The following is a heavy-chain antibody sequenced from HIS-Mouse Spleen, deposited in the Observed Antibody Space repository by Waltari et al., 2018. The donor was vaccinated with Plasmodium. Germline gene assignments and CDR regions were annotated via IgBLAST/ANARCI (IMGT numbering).Heavy chain of an antibody. D-gene: IGHD6-13*01. J-gene: IGHJ2*01. CDR2: IKQEGSGK. Sequence: EVQLVESGGGLVQPGGSLRLSCAAPGFTFSSSGMSWVRQAPGKGLEWVANIKQEGSGKYYVDSVKGRFTISRDNAKNSLYLQMNSLRAEDTAVYYCASSWYWYFDLWGRGTLVTVSS. CDR3: ASSWYWYFDL. CDR1: GFTFSSSG. V-gene: IGHV3-7*01.